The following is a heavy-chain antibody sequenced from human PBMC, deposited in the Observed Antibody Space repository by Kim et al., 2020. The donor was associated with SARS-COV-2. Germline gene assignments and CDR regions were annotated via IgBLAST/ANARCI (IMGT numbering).Heavy chain of an antibody. V-gene: IGHV4-39*01. CDR1: GGSISSSSYY. CDR3: ARHSSLRAQSYFDY. D-gene: IGHD3-3*01. CDR2: IYYSGST. J-gene: IGHJ4*01. Sequence: SETLSLTCTVSGGSISSSSYYWGWIRQPPGKGLEWIGSIYYSGSTYYNPSLKSRVTISVDTSKNQFSLKLSSVTAADTAVYYCARHSSLRAQSYFDYWG.